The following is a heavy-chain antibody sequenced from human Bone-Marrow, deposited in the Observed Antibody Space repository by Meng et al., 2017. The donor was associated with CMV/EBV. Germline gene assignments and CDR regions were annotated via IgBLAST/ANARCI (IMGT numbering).Heavy chain of an antibody. V-gene: IGHV1-2*02. D-gene: IGHD7-27*01. J-gene: IGHJ5*02. Sequence: SGDTFTGYYVHCVRQAPGQGLEWMGGSNPNGGATNYLQKFQGRVTMTRDTSVNTVYMELRRLASDDTAVYYCALGGRAIGGLAWFDPWGQGTLVTVSS. CDR3: ALGGRAIGGLAWFDP. CDR2: SNPNGGAT. CDR1: GDTFTGYY.